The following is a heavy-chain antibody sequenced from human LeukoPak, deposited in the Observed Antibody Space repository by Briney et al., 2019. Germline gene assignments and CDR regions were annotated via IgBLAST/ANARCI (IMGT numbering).Heavy chain of an antibody. CDR3: ASTSPGIAAAGTGDDAFDI. V-gene: IGHV4-59*01. J-gene: IGHJ3*02. D-gene: IGHD6-13*01. CDR2: IYYSGST. Sequence: PSETLSLTCTVSGGSISSYYWSWIRQPPGKGLEWIGYIYYSGSTNYNPSLKSRVTISVDTSKNQFSLKLSSVTAADTAVYYCASTSPGIAAAGTGDDAFDIWGQGTMVTVSS. CDR1: GGSISSYY.